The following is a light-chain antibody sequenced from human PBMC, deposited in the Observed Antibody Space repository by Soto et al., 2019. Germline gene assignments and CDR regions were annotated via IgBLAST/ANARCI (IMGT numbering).Light chain of an antibody. V-gene: IGKV1-5*03. CDR2: KAS. CDR3: QHYNSYSEA. CDR1: QTISSW. J-gene: IGKJ1*01. Sequence: DIPMTQSPSTLSGSVGDRVTITCRASQTISSWLAWYQQKPGKAPKLLIYKASTLKRGVPSRFSGSGSGTEFTLTISSLQPDDFATYDCQHYNSYSEAFGQGAKV.